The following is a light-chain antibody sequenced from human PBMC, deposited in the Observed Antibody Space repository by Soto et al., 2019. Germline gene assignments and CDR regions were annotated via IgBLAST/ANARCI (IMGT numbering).Light chain of an antibody. CDR2: AAS. J-gene: IGKJ4*01. Sequence: DLQMTPSRSPLYGSXGGRVTITXXASQGMSSWLAGYQQKPGKAPKLLIYAASSLQSGVPSRFSGSGSGTDFTLTISSLQPEDFATYYCQQPNSFPLTDGEGTKVEN. V-gene: IGKV1-12*01. CDR3: QQPNSFPLT. CDR1: QGMSSW.